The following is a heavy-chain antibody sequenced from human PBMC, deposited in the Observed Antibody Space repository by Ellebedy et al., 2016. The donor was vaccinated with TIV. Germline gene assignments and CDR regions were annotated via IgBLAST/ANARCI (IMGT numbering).Heavy chain of an antibody. D-gene: IGHD5-24*01. CDR3: AKSRDGYNHGLF. Sequence: PGGSLRLSCAASGFTFSRFGMQWFRQAPGKGLEWLAVIFHNGNSEYYGDSVKGRFTISRDNSKNTLYLQMNNLGAEDTAMYYCAKSRDGYNHGLFWGQGTLLMVSS. J-gene: IGHJ4*02. V-gene: IGHV3-30*18. CDR2: IFHNGNSE. CDR1: GFTFSRFG.